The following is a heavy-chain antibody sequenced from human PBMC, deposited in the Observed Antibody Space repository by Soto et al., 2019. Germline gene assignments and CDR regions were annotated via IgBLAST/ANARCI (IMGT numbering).Heavy chain of an antibody. CDR2: ISAYNGNT. CDR1: GYTFTSYG. J-gene: IGHJ4*02. V-gene: IGHV1-18*01. D-gene: IGHD3-22*01. Sequence: GASVKVSCKASGYTFTSYGISWVRQAPGQGLEWMGWISAYNGNTNYAQKLQGRVTMTTDTSTSTAYMELRSLRSDDTAVYYCARDEFSYYYDSSGSLPNVPYFDYWGQGTLVTVSS. CDR3: ARDEFSYYYDSSGSLPNVPYFDY.